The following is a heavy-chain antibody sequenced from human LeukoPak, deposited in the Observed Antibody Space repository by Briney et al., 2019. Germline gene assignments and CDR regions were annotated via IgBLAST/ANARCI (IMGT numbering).Heavy chain of an antibody. V-gene: IGHV4-30-2*01. J-gene: IGHJ5*02. CDR2: IYHSGST. D-gene: IGHD2-2*01. Sequence: SETLSLTCTVSGGSISSGGYYWSWIRQPPGKGLEWIGYIYHSGSTCYNPSLKSRVTISVDRSKNQFSLKLSSVTAADTAVYYCARYGQYCSSTSCYLHRWFDPWGQGTLVTVSS. CDR1: GGSISSGGYY. CDR3: ARYGQYCSSTSCYLHRWFDP.